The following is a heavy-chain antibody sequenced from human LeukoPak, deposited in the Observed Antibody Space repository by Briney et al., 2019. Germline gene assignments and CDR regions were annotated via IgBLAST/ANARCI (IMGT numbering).Heavy chain of an antibody. V-gene: IGHV4-39*01. Sequence: SETLSLTCTVSGGSIGCSSYYWGWIRQPPGKGLEWIGSIYYSGSTYYNPSLKSRVTISVDTSKNQFSLKLSSVTAADTAVYYCARRITIFGVVITAHFDYWGQGTLVTVSS. CDR1: GGSIGCSSYY. CDR2: IYYSGST. J-gene: IGHJ4*02. CDR3: ARRITIFGVVITAHFDY. D-gene: IGHD3-3*01.